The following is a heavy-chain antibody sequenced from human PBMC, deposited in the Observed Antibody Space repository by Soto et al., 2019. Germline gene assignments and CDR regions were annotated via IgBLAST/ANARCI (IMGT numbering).Heavy chain of an antibody. V-gene: IGHV1-8*01. J-gene: IGHJ4*02. Sequence: PGESLKISCKASGYTFTSYDINWVRQATGQGIEWMGWMNPNSGNTGYAQKFQGRVTMTRNTSISTAYMELSSLRSEDTAVYYCARGSVTAAYFDYWGRGPLVTVSS. CDR1: GYTFTSYD. D-gene: IGHD2-21*02. CDR3: ARGSVTAAYFDY. CDR2: MNPNSGNT.